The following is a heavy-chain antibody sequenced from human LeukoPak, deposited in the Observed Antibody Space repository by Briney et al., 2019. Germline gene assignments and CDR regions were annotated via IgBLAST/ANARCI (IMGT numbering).Heavy chain of an antibody. CDR1: GFALSSHW. V-gene: IGHV3-7*03. CDR2: VNRDGSET. Sequence: GGSLRLSCAGSGFALSSHWMTWVRQVPGRGPEWVANVNRDGSETYYLDSVKGRFTISKDNAKNSLYLQMNSLRAEDTALYHCARNNGMDVWGQGTTVIVSS. J-gene: IGHJ6*02. CDR3: ARNNGMDV.